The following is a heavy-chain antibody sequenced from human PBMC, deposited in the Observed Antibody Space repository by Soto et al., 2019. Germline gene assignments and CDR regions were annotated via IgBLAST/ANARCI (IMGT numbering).Heavy chain of an antibody. Sequence: ASMKVSCKASGYTFTGYYMHWVRQAPGQGLEWMGWINPNSGGTNYAQKFQGRVTMTRDTSISTAYMELSRLRSDDTAVYYCARVAAQDFWSGYLGYYYYGMDVWGQGTTVTVSS. V-gene: IGHV1-2*02. CDR2: INPNSGGT. J-gene: IGHJ6*02. CDR1: GYTFTGYY. CDR3: ARVAAQDFWSGYLGYYYYGMDV. D-gene: IGHD3-3*01.